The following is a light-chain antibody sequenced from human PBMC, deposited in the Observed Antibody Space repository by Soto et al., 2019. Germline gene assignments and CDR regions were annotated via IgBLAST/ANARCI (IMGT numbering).Light chain of an antibody. CDR3: HQYGSSPQS. V-gene: IGKV3D-20*01. CDR1: QSIPSDY. J-gene: IGKJ2*03. CDR2: DAS. Sequence: IVLTQSPATLSLSPGERATLSCGASQSIPSDYLAWYQQKPGLAPRLLIYDASYRASGIPARFTGSASGTDFTLTISRLEPEDFAVYYCHQYGSSPQSFGQGTKLEI.